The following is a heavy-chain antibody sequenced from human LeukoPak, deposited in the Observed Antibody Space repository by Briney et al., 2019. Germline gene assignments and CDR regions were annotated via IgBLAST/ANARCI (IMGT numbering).Heavy chain of an antibody. CDR3: ARSRVRGSPHPNAFDI. V-gene: IGHV1-18*01. D-gene: IGHD3-10*01. Sequence: ASVKVSCKASGDSIRSYGITWVRQAPGQGLEWMGWISDYDGNTNYAQNVQGRATMTTDTSTSTAYMELRSLRSDDTAVYYCARSRVRGSPHPNAFDIWGQGTKATVSS. CDR1: GDSIRSYG. CDR2: ISDYDGNT. J-gene: IGHJ3*02.